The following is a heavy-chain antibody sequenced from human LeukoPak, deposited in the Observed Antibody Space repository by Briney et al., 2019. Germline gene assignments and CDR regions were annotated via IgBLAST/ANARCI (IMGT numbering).Heavy chain of an antibody. Sequence: ASVKVSCKASGYTFTSYAMNWVRQAPGQGLEWMGWINTNTGNPTYAQGFTGRFVFSLDTSVSTAYLQISSLNAEDTAVYYCARVGQYYDFWSGYYFDYYYYYMDVWGKGTTVTVSS. CDR2: INTNTGNP. V-gene: IGHV7-4-1*02. CDR1: GYTFTSYA. J-gene: IGHJ6*03. CDR3: ARVGQYYDFWSGYYFDYYYYYMDV. D-gene: IGHD3-3*01.